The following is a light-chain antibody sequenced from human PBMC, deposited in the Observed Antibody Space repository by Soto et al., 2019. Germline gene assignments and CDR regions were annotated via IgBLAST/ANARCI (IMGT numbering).Light chain of an antibody. CDR3: QQYGSSVT. CDR2: GAS. Sequence: EIVLTQSPGTLSLSPGERASLSCRASQSVYGTYLAWYQQRPGQAPRLLIYGASSRATGIPDRFSGSGSGTDFTLTIGRLEPEDFAVYYCQQYGSSVTFGQGTKVDIK. CDR1: QSVYGTY. V-gene: IGKV3-20*01. J-gene: IGKJ1*01.